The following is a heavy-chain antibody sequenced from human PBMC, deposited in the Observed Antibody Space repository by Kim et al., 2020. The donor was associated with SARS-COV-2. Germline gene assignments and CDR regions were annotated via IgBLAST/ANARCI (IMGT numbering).Heavy chain of an antibody. CDR1: GGPIRSSGDY. V-gene: IGHV4-39*01. CDR3: MSRRHCSSTNCYPL. Sequence: SETLSLTCSVSGGPIRSSGDYWGWIRQPPGKGLEWIGSVYDNGATYYNPTLSSRATVSMDTSKNQFYLRLTSVTAADTAVFNCMSRRHCSSTNCYPLWG. D-gene: IGHD2-2*01. CDR2: VYDNGAT. J-gene: IGHJ2*01.